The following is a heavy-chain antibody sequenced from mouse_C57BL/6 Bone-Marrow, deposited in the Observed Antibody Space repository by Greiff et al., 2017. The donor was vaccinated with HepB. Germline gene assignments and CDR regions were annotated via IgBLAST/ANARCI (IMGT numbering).Heavy chain of an antibody. J-gene: IGHJ2*01. CDR1: GYTFTSYW. D-gene: IGHD1-1*01. V-gene: IGHV1-55*01. CDR2: IYPGSGST. CDR3: ARGITTVVGEFDY. Sequence: QVQLQQPGAELVKPGASVKMSCKASGYTFTSYWITWVKQRPGQGLEWIGDIYPGSGSTNYNEKFKGKATLTVDTSSTTAYMQLSSLTSEDSAVYYCARGITTVVGEFDYWGQGTTLTVSS.